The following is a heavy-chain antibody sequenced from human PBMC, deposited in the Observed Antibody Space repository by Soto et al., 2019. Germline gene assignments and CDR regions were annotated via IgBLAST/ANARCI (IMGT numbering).Heavy chain of an antibody. J-gene: IGHJ5*02. CDR1: GYSISSGGYY. CDR3: ARSVFP. Sequence: QVQLQESCTGLVKPSQTLSLTCTVSGYSISSGGYYWSWIRQHPGKVLEWIGYIYYSGSTYYNPSLKSRVTISAATSKNQFSLKLSCVTAADTAVYYCARSVFPRGQGTLVTVSS. V-gene: IGHV4-31*03. CDR2: IYYSGST.